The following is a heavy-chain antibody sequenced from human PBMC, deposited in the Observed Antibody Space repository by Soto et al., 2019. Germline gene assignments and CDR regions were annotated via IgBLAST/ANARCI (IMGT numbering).Heavy chain of an antibody. D-gene: IGHD2-2*01. Sequence: PGGSLRLSCAASGFTFSSYWMHWVRQAPGKGLVWISRINGDGSSTNYAASVKGRFTISRDNAKNTLFLQMNSLRVEDTAVYYFIRAPYSTSWSAFDIGGRETMVTVSS. J-gene: IGHJ3*02. V-gene: IGHV3-74*01. CDR3: IRAPYSTSWSAFDI. CDR2: INGDGSST. CDR1: GFTFSSYW.